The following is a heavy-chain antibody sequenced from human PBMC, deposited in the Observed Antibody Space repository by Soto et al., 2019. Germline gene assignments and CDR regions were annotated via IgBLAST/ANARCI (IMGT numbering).Heavy chain of an antibody. Sequence: QVQLVQSGAEVKKPGSSVKVSCKASGGTFSSYAITWVRQAPGQGLEWMGGIIPIFGTADYAQKFQGRVTITADESTSTADMGLSSLRSEDTAVYYCARPVATVYYYYGMDVWGQGTTVTVSS. CDR3: ARPVATVYYYYGMDV. CDR1: GGTFSSYA. D-gene: IGHD2-21*02. V-gene: IGHV1-69*12. J-gene: IGHJ6*02. CDR2: IIPIFGTA.